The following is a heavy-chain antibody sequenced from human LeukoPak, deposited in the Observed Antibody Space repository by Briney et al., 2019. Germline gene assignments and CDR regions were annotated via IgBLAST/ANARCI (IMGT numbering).Heavy chain of an antibody. Sequence: SETLSLTCTVSGGSISSYYWSWIRQPPGKGLEWIGYIYYSGSTNYNPSLKSRVTISVDTSKDQFSLKLSSVTAVDTAVYYCARGLGLRSWYFDLWGRGTLVTVSS. J-gene: IGHJ2*01. D-gene: IGHD2/OR15-2a*01. CDR2: IYYSGST. V-gene: IGHV4-59*01. CDR1: GGSISSYY. CDR3: ARGLGLRSWYFDL.